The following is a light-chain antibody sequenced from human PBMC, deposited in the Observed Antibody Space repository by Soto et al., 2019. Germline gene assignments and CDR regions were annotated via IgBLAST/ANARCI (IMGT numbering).Light chain of an antibody. CDR3: SSYTSSNTWV. V-gene: IGLV2-14*01. CDR2: EVS. Sequence: QSALTQPASVSGSPGQSITISCTGTSSDIGGYNYVSWYQHHPGKAPKVIIYEVSDRPSGISDRFSGSTSGNTASLTISGLQAEDEADYYCSSYTSSNTWVFGGGTKLTVL. CDR1: SSDIGGYNY. J-gene: IGLJ3*02.